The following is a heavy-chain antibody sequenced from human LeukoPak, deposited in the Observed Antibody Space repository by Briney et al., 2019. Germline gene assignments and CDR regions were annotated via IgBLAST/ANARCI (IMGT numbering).Heavy chain of an antibody. V-gene: IGHV3-23*01. CDR3: AKGPLGSDILAPGSFDF. Sequence: PGGSLRLSCAASGFTFSNYAMSWVRQAPGKGLEWVSVISGSGGSTYYTNSVKGRFTISRDNSKNTLYLQMNSLRAEDTAVYYCAKGPLGSDILAPGSFDFWGKGTTVTVSS. D-gene: IGHD3-9*01. CDR2: ISGSGGST. CDR1: GFTFSNYA. J-gene: IGHJ6*04.